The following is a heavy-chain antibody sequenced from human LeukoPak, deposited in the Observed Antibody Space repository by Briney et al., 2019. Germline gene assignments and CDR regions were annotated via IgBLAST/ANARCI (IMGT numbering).Heavy chain of an antibody. CDR2: IWHDGSVE. J-gene: IGHJ6*03. Sequence: PGGSLRLSCTASGLMFSRLGMEWVRQAAGEGLEWVAMIWHDGSVEAYADSVKGRFTIFRDNSQNTLYLQMNSRRDDDTAVYYCAKEGDQFRGYLNAWGKGTTVTVSS. CDR3: AKEGDQFRGYLNA. CDR1: GLMFSRLG. V-gene: IGHV3-33*06. D-gene: IGHD3-16*01.